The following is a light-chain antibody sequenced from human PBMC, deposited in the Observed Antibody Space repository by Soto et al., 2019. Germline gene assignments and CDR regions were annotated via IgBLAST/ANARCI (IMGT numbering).Light chain of an antibody. CDR3: QHTYSAPPL. J-gene: IGKJ1*01. CDR1: QRIGTN. CDR2: AVS. Sequence: DIQMTQSPSSLSASIGDRVTLTCRASQRIGTNLNWYQQRPGKAPKLLIYAVSSLQSGVSSRFSGSGSGTDFTLSINSPQREDFATYYYQHTYSAPPLFGQGTKLDIK. V-gene: IGKV1-39*01.